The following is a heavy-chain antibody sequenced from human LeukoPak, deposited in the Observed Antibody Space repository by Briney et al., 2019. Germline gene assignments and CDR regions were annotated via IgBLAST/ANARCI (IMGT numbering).Heavy chain of an antibody. D-gene: IGHD6-13*01. J-gene: IGHJ4*02. CDR3: ARARIPSGGRDEDY. CDR1: GLTFDDHF. Sequence: GGPLRLSCAASGLTFDDHFMDWVRRAPGKGLEWIGRVRNSPRGFGTEYAASVKGRFTISRDDSKNSVYLQINNLKVDDTAVYYCARARIPSGGRDEDYWGQGTLVTVSS. CDR2: VRNSPRGFGT. V-gene: IGHV3-72*01.